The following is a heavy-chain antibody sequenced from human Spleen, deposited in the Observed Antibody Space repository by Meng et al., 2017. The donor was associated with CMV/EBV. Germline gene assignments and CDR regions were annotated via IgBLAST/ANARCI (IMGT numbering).Heavy chain of an antibody. V-gene: IGHV3-30-3*01. D-gene: IGHD6-19*01. CDR3: ARDESSSGWYNYFDY. J-gene: IGHJ4*02. CDR2: MSYDGSNK. CDR1: GFTFRIHA. Sequence: GFTFRIHAMLWARHAPGKGLVSVTLMSYDGSNKYYADSVRGRFTISRDNSKHMLYLQMNSLRAEDTAVYYCARDESSSGWYNYFDYWGQGTLVTVSS.